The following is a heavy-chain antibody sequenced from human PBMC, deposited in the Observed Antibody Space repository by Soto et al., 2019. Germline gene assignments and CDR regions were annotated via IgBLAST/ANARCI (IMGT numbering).Heavy chain of an antibody. V-gene: IGHV1-18*04. Sequence: QVHLVQSGGEVKKPGASVKVSCKASGYTFNSHGITWVRQAPGQGLEWMGWISGYNGDINYEQKFQGRVTLSSDTLTSTVYLELRSLRFDDTAVYYCARVRIVGAREIDFWGHGTLVAVSS. CDR2: ISGYNGDI. CDR1: GYTFNSHG. D-gene: IGHD1-26*01. CDR3: ARVRIVGAREIDF. J-gene: IGHJ4*01.